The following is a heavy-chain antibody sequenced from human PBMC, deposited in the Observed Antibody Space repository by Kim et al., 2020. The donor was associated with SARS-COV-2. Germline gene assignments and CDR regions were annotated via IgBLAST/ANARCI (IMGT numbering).Heavy chain of an antibody. V-gene: IGHV1-46*01. CDR2: T. Sequence: TRYAQKFQGRVTMTRDTSTSTVYMELSSLRSEDTAVYYCALTFGGVMGDYWGQGTLVTVSS. J-gene: IGHJ4*02. D-gene: IGHD3-16*01. CDR3: ALTFGGVMGDY.